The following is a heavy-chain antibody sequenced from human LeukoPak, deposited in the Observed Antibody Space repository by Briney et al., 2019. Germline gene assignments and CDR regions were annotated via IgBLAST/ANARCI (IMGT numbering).Heavy chain of an antibody. CDR3: AISRGQQLAPEAPYYYGMDV. CDR2: INAGNGNT. D-gene: IGHD6-13*01. V-gene: IGHV1-3*01. CDR1: GYTFTSYA. J-gene: IGHJ6*04. Sequence: ASVTVSCKASGYTFTSYAMHLVRQAPGQRLEWMGWINAGNGNTKYSQKFQGRVTITRDTSASTAYMELSSLRSEDTAVYYCAISRGQQLAPEAPYYYGMDVWGKGTTVTVSS.